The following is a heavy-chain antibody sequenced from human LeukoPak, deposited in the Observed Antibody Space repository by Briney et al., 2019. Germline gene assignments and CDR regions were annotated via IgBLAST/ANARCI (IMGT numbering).Heavy chain of an antibody. Sequence: SETLSLTCTVSGGSFSSSYWSWIRQPPGSALEWIGYIYNSGSTNYNPPLKSRVMISVDTSKNHFSLKLNSVTAADTAVYYCARHVANIGVSGTGWFDPGARGSCSSSLQ. J-gene: IGHJ5*02. CDR2: IYNSGST. CDR3: ARHVANIGVSGTGWFDP. V-gene: IGHV4-59*08. D-gene: IGHD6-19*01. CDR1: GGSFSSSY.